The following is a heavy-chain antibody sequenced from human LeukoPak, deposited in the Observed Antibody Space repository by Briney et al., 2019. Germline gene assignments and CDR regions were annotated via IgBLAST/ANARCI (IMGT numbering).Heavy chain of an antibody. D-gene: IGHD6-19*01. CDR2: IWYGGSNK. J-gene: IGHJ4*02. CDR3: ARDPWLVLENSRYFDY. CDR1: GFTFSSYG. V-gene: IGHV3-33*08. Sequence: GRSLRLSCAASGFTFSSYGMHWVRQAPGKGLEWVAVIWYGGSNKYYADSVKGRFTISRDNSKNTLYLQMNSLRAEDTAVYYCARDPWLVLENSRYFDYWGQGTLVTVSS.